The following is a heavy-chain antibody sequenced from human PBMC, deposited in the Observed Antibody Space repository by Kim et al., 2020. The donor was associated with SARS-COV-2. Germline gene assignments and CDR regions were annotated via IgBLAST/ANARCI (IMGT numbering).Heavy chain of an antibody. J-gene: IGHJ6*02. V-gene: IGHV3-48*02. D-gene: IGHD3-10*01. Sequence: GGSLRLSCAASGFTFSSYSMNWVRQAPGKGLEWVSYISSSSSTIYYADSVKGRFTISRDNAKNSLYLQMNSLRDEDTAVYYCARDSHYYYGSGTPGTPFSYYGMDVWGQGTTVTVSS. CDR2: ISSSSSTI. CDR1: GFTFSSYS. CDR3: ARDSHYYYGSGTPGTPFSYYGMDV.